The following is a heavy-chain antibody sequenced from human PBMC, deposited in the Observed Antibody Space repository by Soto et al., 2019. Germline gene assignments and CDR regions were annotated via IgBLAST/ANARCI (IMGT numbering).Heavy chain of an antibody. D-gene: IGHD3-22*01. Sequence: GASVKVSCKGSGYTFTSYDIHWVRQATGQGLEWMGWMNPYSGNTGYAQKFQGSVTMTTDTSTSTAYMELRSLTSDDTAIYYCARDTYDTTGYPLDYWGQGTLVTVSS. CDR3: ARDTYDTTGYPLDY. J-gene: IGHJ4*02. V-gene: IGHV1-8*01. CDR2: MNPYSGNT. CDR1: GYTFTSYD.